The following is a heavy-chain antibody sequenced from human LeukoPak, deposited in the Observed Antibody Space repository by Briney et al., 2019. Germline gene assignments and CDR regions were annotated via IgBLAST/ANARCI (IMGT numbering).Heavy chain of an antibody. D-gene: IGHD2-21*01. V-gene: IGHV4-59*01. CDR3: ARAIPLVPSEDWFDP. CDR1: GGSISSYY. Sequence: SETLSLTCTVSGGSISSYYWSWIRQPPGKGLEWIGYIYYSGSTNYNLSLTSRVTISVDTSKNQFSLKLSSVTAADTAVYYCARAIPLVPSEDWFDPWGQGTLVTVSS. CDR2: IYYSGST. J-gene: IGHJ5*02.